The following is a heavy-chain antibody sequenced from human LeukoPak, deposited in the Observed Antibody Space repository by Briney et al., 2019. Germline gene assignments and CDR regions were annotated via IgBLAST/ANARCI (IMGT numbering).Heavy chain of an antibody. J-gene: IGHJ4*02. V-gene: IGHV4-59*01. CDR2: IYYSGST. CDR3: AREPNSGSYDY. Sequence: SETLSLTCTVSGGSISSYYWSWIRQPPGKGLEWIGYIYYSGSTNYNPSLKSRVTISVDTSKNQFSLKLSSVTAADTAVYYCAREPNSGSYDYWGQGTLVTVSS. D-gene: IGHD1-26*01. CDR1: GGSISSYY.